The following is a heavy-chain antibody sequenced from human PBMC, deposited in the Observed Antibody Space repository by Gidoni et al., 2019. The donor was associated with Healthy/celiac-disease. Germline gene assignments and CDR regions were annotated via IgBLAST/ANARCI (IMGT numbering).Heavy chain of an antibody. CDR1: GGTFSSYA. D-gene: IGHD3-22*01. V-gene: IGHV1-69*04. Sequence: QVQLVPSGAEVKKPGSSVKVSCTASGGTFSSYASSWGRQAPGQGLEWMGRIIPILGIANYAQKFQGRVTITADKSTSTAYMELSSLRSEDTAVYYCARELGGYYDSSGYYATGSYMDVWGKGTTVTVSS. CDR3: ARELGGYYDSSGYYATGSYMDV. J-gene: IGHJ6*03. CDR2: IIPILGIA.